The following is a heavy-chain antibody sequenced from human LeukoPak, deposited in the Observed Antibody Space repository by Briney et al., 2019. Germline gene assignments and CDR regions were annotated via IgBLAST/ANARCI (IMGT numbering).Heavy chain of an antibody. V-gene: IGHV1-58*02. CDR2: IVVGSGNT. Sequence: SVKVSCKASGFTFTSSAMQWVRQARGQRLEWIGWIVVGSGNTNYAQKFQERVTITRDMSTSTAYMELSSLRSEDTAVYYCGRAGGWARGDYKADVFHIWGQGTMVTVSS. CDR1: GFTFTSSA. D-gene: IGHD6-19*01. J-gene: IGHJ3*02. CDR3: GRAGGWARGDYKADVFHI.